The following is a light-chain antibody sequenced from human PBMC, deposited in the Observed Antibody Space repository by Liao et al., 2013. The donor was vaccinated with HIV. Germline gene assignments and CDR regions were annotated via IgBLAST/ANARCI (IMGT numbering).Light chain of an antibody. J-gene: IGLJ2*01. CDR2: QDS. V-gene: IGLV3-1*01. CDR3: QTWDSSTACVV. CDR1: KLGVKY. Sequence: SYELTQPPSVSVAPGQTARIACSGDKLGVKYASWYQQKPGQSPVLVIYQDSMRPSGIPERFSGSNSGNTATLTISGTQAMDEADYYCQTWDSSTACVVFGGGTKLTVL.